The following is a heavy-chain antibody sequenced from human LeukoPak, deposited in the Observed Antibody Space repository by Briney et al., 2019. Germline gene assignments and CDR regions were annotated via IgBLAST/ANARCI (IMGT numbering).Heavy chain of an antibody. CDR1: GGSFSGYY. V-gene: IGHV4-34*01. J-gene: IGHJ3*02. CDR2: INHSGNT. D-gene: IGHD3-10*01. CDR3: ARVGGGTMVRGVIRAFDI. Sequence: SETLSLTCAVYGGSFSGYYWSWIRQPPGKGLEWIGEINHSGNTNYNPSLKSRVTISVDTSKNQFSLKLSSVTAADTAVYYCARVGGGTMVRGVIRAFDIWGQGTMVTVSS.